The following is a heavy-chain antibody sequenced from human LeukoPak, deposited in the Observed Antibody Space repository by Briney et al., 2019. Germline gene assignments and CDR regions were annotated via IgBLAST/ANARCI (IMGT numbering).Heavy chain of an antibody. D-gene: IGHD3-10*01. V-gene: IGHV1-69*04. Sequence: SVKVSCKASGGTFSSYAISWVRQAPGQGLEWMGRIIPILGIANYAQKFQGRVTITADESASTAYMELSSLRSEDTAVYYCARGEQGLLWFGELLSHWGQGTLVTVSS. CDR3: ARGEQGLLWFGELLSH. CDR2: IIPILGIA. CDR1: GGTFSSYA. J-gene: IGHJ4*02.